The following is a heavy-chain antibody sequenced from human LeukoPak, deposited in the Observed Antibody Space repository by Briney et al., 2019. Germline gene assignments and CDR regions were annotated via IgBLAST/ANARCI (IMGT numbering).Heavy chain of an antibody. CDR2: INPNSGGT. J-gene: IGHJ3*02. V-gene: IGHV1-2*02. Sequence: GASVKVSCKASGYTFTGYYMHWVRQAPGQGLEWMGWINPNSGGTNYAQKFQGRVTMTRDMSISTAYMELSRLRSDDTAVYYCARNTYSSGWSPDYYDAFDIWGQGTMVTVSS. CDR1: GYTFTGYY. CDR3: ARNTYSSGWSPDYYDAFDI. D-gene: IGHD6-19*01.